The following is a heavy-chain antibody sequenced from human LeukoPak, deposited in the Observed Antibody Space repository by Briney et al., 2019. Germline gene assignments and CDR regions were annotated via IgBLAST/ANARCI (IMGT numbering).Heavy chain of an antibody. CDR1: GFSISSGDYF. J-gene: IGHJ4*02. CDR2: IFYSGST. V-gene: IGHV4-30-4*01. D-gene: IGHD3-10*01. CDR3: ARLTSDYYGSGTYYNPYYFDY. Sequence: SQTLSLTCTVSGFSISSGDYFWGWVRQPPGRGLGWIGYIFYSGSTYYIPALKSRVTMSVDTSKNQFSLQLRSVTAADTVVYYCARLTSDYYGSGTYYNPYYFDYWGQGTLVTVSS.